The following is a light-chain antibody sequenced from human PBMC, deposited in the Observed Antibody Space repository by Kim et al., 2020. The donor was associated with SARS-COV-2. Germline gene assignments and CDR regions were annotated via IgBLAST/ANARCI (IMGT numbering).Light chain of an antibody. J-gene: IGKJ1*01. V-gene: IGKV3-11*01. Sequence: LSPGERATLSGRASQSVSSNLAWFQQKPGEAPRLLIYDASTRATGIPARFSGSGSGTDFTLTISSLEPEDFAVYYCQQRGDWPKTFGQGTKVDIK. CDR2: DAS. CDR1: QSVSSN. CDR3: QQRGDWPKT.